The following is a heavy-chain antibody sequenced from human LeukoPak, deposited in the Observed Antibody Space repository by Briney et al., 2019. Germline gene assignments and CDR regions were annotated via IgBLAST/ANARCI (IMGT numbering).Heavy chain of an antibody. CDR3: ARDSRGGGYSNWFDP. D-gene: IGHD5-12*01. J-gene: IGHJ5*02. CDR2: IYYSGST. Sequence: SQTLSLTCAVSGGSISSGGYYWGWIRQPPGKGLEWIGSIYYSGSTYYNPSLKSRVTISVDTSKNQFSLKLSSVTAADTAVYYCARDSRGGGYSNWFDPWGQGTLVTVSS. V-gene: IGHV4-39*07. CDR1: GGSISSGGYY.